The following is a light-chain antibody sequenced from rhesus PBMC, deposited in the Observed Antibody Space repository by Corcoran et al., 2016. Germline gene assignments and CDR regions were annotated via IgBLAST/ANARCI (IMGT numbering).Light chain of an antibody. Sequence: DIQMTQSPSSLSASVGDRVTITCRASQGISNWLAWSQQKPGKAPNLRIYQASTLQSGVPSRLSGSGAGTEFPLTSSSLQPEDFATYYCQQHNSTPRTFGQGTKVEIK. V-gene: IGKV1-21*01. CDR1: QGISNW. CDR2: QAS. CDR3: QQHNSTPRT. J-gene: IGKJ1*01.